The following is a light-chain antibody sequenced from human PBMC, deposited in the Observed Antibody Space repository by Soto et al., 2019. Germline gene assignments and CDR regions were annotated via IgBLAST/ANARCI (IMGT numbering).Light chain of an antibody. J-gene: IGKJ1*01. V-gene: IGKV1-5*01. Sequence: GDRVTITCRASQSISSWLAWYQQKPGKAPKLLIYDISSLERGVPSRFSGSGSGTEFTLTINSLQPDDFATYYCQQYNSYSPTFGQRTKV. CDR2: DIS. CDR1: QSISSW. CDR3: QQYNSYSPT.